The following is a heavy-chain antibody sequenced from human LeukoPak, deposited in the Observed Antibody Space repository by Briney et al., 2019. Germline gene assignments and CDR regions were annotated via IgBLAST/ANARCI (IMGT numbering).Heavy chain of an antibody. V-gene: IGHV3-7*03. J-gene: IGHJ4*02. CDR1: GFTFSGFW. CDR2: INSDGSEG. D-gene: IGHD6-19*01. Sequence: GGSLRLSCAVSGFTFSGFWMSWSRQAPGKGLEWVASINSDGSEGYYADVVKGRFTISRDNAKNSLYLQINSLRAEDTAVYYCARQMSVAGRPSHFDHWGQGTLVTVSS. CDR3: ARQMSVAGRPSHFDH.